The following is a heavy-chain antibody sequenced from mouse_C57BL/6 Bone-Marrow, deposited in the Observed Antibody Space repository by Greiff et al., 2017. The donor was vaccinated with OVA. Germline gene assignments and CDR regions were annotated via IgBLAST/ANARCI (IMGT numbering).Heavy chain of an antibody. CDR3: ARWDY. J-gene: IGHJ2*01. CDR1: GYTFTVYY. CDR2: IYPGSGNT. V-gene: IGHV1-76*01. Sequence: VKLMESGAELVRPGASVKLSCKASGYTFTVYYINWVKQRPGQGLEWIARIYPGSGNTYYNEKFKGKATLTAEKSSSTAYMQLSSLTSEDSAVYFCARWDYWGQGTTLTVSS.